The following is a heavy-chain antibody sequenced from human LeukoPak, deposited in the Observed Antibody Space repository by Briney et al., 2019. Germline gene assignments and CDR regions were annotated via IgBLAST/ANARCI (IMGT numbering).Heavy chain of an antibody. Sequence: GESLKISCKGSGYSFTTYWIGWVRQMPGKGVEWMGIIYPGDSDTRYSPSFQGQVTISADKSISTAYLQWSSLKASDTAMYYCASGKFVFGDYFDYWGQGTLVTVSS. CDR1: GYSFTTYW. J-gene: IGHJ4*02. CDR3: ASGKFVFGDYFDY. D-gene: IGHD1-1*01. CDR2: IYPGDSDT. V-gene: IGHV5-51*01.